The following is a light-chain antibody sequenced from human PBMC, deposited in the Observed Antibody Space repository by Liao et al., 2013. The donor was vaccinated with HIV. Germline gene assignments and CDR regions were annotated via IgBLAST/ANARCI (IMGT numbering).Light chain of an antibody. Sequence: YVLTQPPSVSVSPGQTASITCSGDKLGDKYATWYQQKPDQSPILVIYQNSHRPSGIPERFSGSNSGNTATLTISGTQAMDEADYYCQAWDSTTYVFGTGTKVTVL. V-gene: IGLV3-1*01. CDR1: KLGDKY. CDR3: QAWDSTTYV. CDR2: QNS. J-gene: IGLJ1*01.